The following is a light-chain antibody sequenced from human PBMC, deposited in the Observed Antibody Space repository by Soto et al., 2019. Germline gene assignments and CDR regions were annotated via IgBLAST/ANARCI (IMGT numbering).Light chain of an antibody. CDR3: QQNYRTPLT. CDR1: QSISDY. Sequence: DIQLTQSPSSLSASVGDRVTITCRASQSISDYLSWYQQKPGKAPKLLIYDTSSLQSGVPSRFSGSGSGTDCTLTISSLQPEDFATYYCQQNYRTPLTFGGGTKVDIK. CDR2: DTS. J-gene: IGKJ4*01. V-gene: IGKV1-39*01.